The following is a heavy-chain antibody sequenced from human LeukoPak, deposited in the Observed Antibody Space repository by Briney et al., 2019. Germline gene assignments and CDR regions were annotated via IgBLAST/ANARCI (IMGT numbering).Heavy chain of an antibody. CDR1: GGSISSSNW. Sequence: SGTLSLTCAVSGGSISSSNWWSWVRQPPGKGLEWIGEVYHSGSTSYNPSLKSRVIMSVDKSKNQFSLKLSSVTATDTAVYYCARDKDSGTYHRAPLSYWGQGTLVTVSS. CDR3: ARDKDSGTYHRAPLSY. CDR2: VYHSGST. D-gene: IGHD1-26*01. V-gene: IGHV4-4*02. J-gene: IGHJ4*02.